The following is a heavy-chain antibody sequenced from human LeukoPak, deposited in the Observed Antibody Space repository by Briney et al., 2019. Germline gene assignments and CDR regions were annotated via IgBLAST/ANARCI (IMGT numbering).Heavy chain of an antibody. V-gene: IGHV3-30*18. Sequence: GRSLRLSCAASGFTFSRYGMHWVRQAPGKGLEWVAVISYDGSNKYYADSVKGRFTISRDNSKNTLYLQMNSLRAEDTAVYYCAKDYSGYDGLDYWGQGTLVTVSS. J-gene: IGHJ4*02. CDR2: ISYDGSNK. D-gene: IGHD5-12*01. CDR1: GFTFSRYG. CDR3: AKDYSGYDGLDY.